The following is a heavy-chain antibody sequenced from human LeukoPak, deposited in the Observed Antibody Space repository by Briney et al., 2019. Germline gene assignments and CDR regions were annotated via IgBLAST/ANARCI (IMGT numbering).Heavy chain of an antibody. CDR2: IWYDGSNK. CDR3: ARGAAGGKRSYYFDY. D-gene: IGHD6-13*01. J-gene: IGHJ4*02. CDR1: GFTFSSYG. Sequence: GGSLRPSCAASGFTFSSYGMHWVRQAPGKGLEWVAVIWYDGSNKYYADSVKGRFTISRDNSKNTLYLQMNSLRAEDTAVYYCARGAAGGKRSYYFDYWGQGTLVTVSS. V-gene: IGHV3-33*01.